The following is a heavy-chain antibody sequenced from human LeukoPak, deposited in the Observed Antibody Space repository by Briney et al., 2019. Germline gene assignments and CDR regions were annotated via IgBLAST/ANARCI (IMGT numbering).Heavy chain of an antibody. CDR1: GGSISSYY. D-gene: IGHD6-13*01. J-gene: IGHJ6*02. Sequence: SETLSLTCTVSGGSISSYYWSLIRQPPGKGLEWIGYIYYSGSTNYNPSLKSRVTISVDTSKNQFSLKLSSVTAADTAVYYCARHRALRIAAAGTRYYYYGMDVWGQGTTVAVSS. V-gene: IGHV4-59*08. CDR3: ARHRALRIAAAGTRYYYYGMDV. CDR2: IYYSGST.